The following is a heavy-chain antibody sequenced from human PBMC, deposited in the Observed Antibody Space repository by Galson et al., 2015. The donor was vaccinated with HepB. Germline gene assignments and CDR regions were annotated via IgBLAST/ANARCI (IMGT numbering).Heavy chain of an antibody. Sequence: SLRLSCAASGFTFSTYNMNWVRQAPGKGLEWVSYISRSSSTIYYADSVKGRFTVSRDNAKNSLYLHMNSLRAEDTAMYYCARDRDGYSFGPHWFDPWGQGTLVTVSS. D-gene: IGHD5-18*01. CDR1: GFTFSTYN. CDR3: ARDRDGYSFGPHWFDP. J-gene: IGHJ5*02. V-gene: IGHV3-48*04. CDR2: ISRSSSTI.